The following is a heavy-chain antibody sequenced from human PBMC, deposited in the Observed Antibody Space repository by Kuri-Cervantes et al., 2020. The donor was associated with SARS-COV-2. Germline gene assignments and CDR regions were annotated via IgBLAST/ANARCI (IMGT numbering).Heavy chain of an antibody. CDR1: GGSISGHY. V-gene: IGHV4-59*11. CDR3: ARTYYYDSIGYPRYSDAFDI. CDR2: IFYSGST. D-gene: IGHD3-22*01. Sequence: SETLSLTCTVSGGSISGHYWSRIRQPPGKGLEWIGNIFYSGSTNYNPSLKSRVTMSVATSKNQFSLKLNSVTAADTAVYYCARTYYYDSIGYPRYSDAFDIWGQGTMVTVSS. J-gene: IGHJ3*02.